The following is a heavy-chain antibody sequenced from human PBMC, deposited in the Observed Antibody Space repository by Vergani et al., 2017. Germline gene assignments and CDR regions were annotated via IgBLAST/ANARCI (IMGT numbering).Heavy chain of an antibody. J-gene: IGHJ4*02. Sequence: EVQLVESGGGLVQPGRSLRLSCAASGFTFDDYAMHWVRQAPGKGLEWVSGISWNSGSIGYADSVKGRFTISRDNAKNSLYLQMNSLRAEDTAVYYCARDTLPSYGGGPFDYWGQGTLVTVSS. CDR3: ARDTLPSYGGGPFDY. V-gene: IGHV3-9*01. D-gene: IGHD4-17*01. CDR2: ISWNSGSI. CDR1: GFTFDDYA.